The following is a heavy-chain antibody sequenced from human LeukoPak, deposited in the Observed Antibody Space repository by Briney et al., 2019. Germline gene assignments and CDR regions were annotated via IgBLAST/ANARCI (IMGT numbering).Heavy chain of an antibody. V-gene: IGHV4-4*02. CDR1: GGSISSSNW. D-gene: IGHD3-22*01. CDR3: ASRCYYYYSSGCPGY. CDR2: IYHSGST. Sequence: PSETLSLTCAVSGGSISSSNWWSWVRQPPGKGLEWIGEIYHSGSTNYNPSLKSRVTISVDKSKNQFSLKLSSVTAADTAVYYCASRCYYYYSSGCPGYWGQGTLVTVSS. J-gene: IGHJ4*02.